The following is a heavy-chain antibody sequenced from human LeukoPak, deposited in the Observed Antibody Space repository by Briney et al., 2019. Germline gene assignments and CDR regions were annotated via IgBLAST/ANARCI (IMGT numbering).Heavy chain of an antibody. D-gene: IGHD1-26*01. Sequence: GGSLRLSCAASGFIFSSYSMNWVRQAPGKGLEWVSSISSSSSYIYYADSVKGRFTISRDNAKNSLYLQMNSLRAEDTAVYYCARDPYSGNYGTYYYYMDVWGKGTTVTISS. CDR3: ARDPYSGNYGTYYYYMDV. CDR1: GFIFSSYS. V-gene: IGHV3-21*01. J-gene: IGHJ6*03. CDR2: ISSSSSYI.